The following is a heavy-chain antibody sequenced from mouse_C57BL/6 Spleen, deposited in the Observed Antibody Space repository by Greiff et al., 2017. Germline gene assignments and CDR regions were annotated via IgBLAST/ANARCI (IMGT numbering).Heavy chain of an antibody. CDR1: GFNIKNTY. V-gene: IGHV14-3*01. D-gene: IGHD2-3*01. J-gene: IGHJ2*01. Sequence: EVNVVESVAELVRPGASVKLSCTASGFNIKNTYMHWVKQRPEQGLEWIGRIDPANGNTKYAPKFQGKATITADTSSNTAYLQLSSLTSEDTAIYYCARPLDGYYAFFDYWGQGTTLTVSS. CDR3: ARPLDGYYAFFDY. CDR2: IDPANGNT.